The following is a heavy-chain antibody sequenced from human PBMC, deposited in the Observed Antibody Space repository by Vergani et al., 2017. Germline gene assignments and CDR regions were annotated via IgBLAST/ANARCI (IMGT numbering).Heavy chain of an antibody. CDR3: ARHLAYCGGDCYPYYYGMDV. D-gene: IGHD2-21*02. CDR1: GGSISSSSYY. CDR2: IYYSGRP. J-gene: IGHJ6*02. Sequence: QLQLQESGPGLVKPSETLSLTCTVSGGSISSSSYYWGWVRQPPGKGLEWIGSIYYSGRPYYNPSLKSRVTISVDTSKNQFSLKLSSVTAADTAVYYCARHLAYCGGDCYPYYYGMDVWGQGTTVTVSS. V-gene: IGHV4-39*01.